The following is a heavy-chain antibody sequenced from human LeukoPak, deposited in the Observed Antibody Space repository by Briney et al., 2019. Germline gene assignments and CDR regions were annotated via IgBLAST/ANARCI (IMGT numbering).Heavy chain of an antibody. Sequence: VGSLRPSCAASVFTFSDDYMGGIRQGPGEGLESGSYITHSGSTAYSADSVKGRFTISRDNAKNSLFLQMNSLRADDTALYSCARDGATSGYYAFFDYWGQGTLVTVSS. V-gene: IGHV3-11*01. CDR1: VFTFSDDY. CDR3: ARDGATSGYYAFFDY. D-gene: IGHD3-22*01. CDR2: ITHSGSTA. J-gene: IGHJ4*02.